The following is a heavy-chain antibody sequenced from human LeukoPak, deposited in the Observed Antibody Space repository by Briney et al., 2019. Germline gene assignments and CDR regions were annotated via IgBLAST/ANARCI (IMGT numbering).Heavy chain of an antibody. CDR2: IWDDGSSK. J-gene: IGHJ4*02. CDR3: AKSSNSGY. V-gene: IGHV3-30*02. CDR1: GFTFSSYG. Sequence: GGSLRLSCAASGFTFSSYGMHWVRQAPGKGLEWVAFIWDDGSSKYYADSVKGRFTISRDNSKNTLYLQMNSLRPEDTAVYYCAKSSNSGYWGQGTLVTVSS. D-gene: IGHD6-6*01.